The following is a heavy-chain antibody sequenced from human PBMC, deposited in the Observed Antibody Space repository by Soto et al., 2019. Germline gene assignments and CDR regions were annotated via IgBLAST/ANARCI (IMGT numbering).Heavy chain of an antibody. J-gene: IGHJ6*02. Sequence: GGSLRLSCAASGFTFSSYAMSWVRQAPGKGLEWVSAISGSGGSTYYADSVKGRFTISRDNSKNTLYLQMNSLRAEDTAVYYCAKDPRFLEWLLYRGAAYGMDVWGQGTTVTVSS. V-gene: IGHV3-23*01. CDR1: GFTFSSYA. CDR2: ISGSGGST. CDR3: AKDPRFLEWLLYRGAAYGMDV. D-gene: IGHD3-3*01.